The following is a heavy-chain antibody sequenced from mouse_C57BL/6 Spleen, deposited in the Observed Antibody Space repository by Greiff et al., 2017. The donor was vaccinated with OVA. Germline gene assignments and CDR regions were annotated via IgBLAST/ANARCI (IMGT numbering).Heavy chain of an antibody. CDR1: GYTFTDYE. V-gene: IGHV1-15*01. D-gene: IGHD1-1*01. CDR3: TRGLLRS. CDR2: IDPETGGT. J-gene: IGHJ4*01. Sequence: QVQLKQSGAELVRPGASVTLSCKASGYTFTDYEMHWVKQTPVHGLEWIGAIDPETGGTAYNQKFKGKAILTADKSSSTAYMELRSLTSEDSAVYYCTRGLLRSWGQGTSVTVSS.